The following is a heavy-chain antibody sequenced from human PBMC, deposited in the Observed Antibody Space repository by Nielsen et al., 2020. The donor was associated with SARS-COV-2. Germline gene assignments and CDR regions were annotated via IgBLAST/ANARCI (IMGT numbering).Heavy chain of an antibody. CDR1: GFTFSSYG. J-gene: IGHJ6*02. Sequence: GESLKISCAASGFTFSSYGMHWVRQAPGKGLEWVAVISYDGSNKYYADSVKGRFTISRDNSKNTLYLQMNSLSAEDSAVYYCARDPIFGFYGLDVWGQGTTVTVSS. CDR2: ISYDGSNK. V-gene: IGHV3-30*03. D-gene: IGHD3-3*01. CDR3: ARDPIFGFYGLDV.